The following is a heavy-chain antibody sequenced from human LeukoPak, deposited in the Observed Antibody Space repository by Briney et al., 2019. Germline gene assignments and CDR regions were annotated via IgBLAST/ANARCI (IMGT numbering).Heavy chain of an antibody. V-gene: IGHV4-4*02. CDR1: GGSITTTNW. D-gene: IGHD1-26*01. Sequence: SETLSLTCAVSGGSITTTNWWSWVRQPPGKGLEWIGEVHLSGATNYNLSLESRVSMSIDKSKNHLSLEVTSVTAADTAIYYCTRESGAFSPFGFWGQGTLVTISS. CDR2: VHLSGAT. J-gene: IGHJ4*02. CDR3: TRESGAFSPFGF.